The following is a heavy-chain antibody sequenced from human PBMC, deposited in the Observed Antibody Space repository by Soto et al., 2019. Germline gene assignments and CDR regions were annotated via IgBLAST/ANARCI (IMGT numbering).Heavy chain of an antibody. D-gene: IGHD2-2*01. CDR1: GGTFSIYA. CDR3: ARDIVVVPAAYSDAFDI. Sequence: SVKVSGKASGGTFSIYAISCVLQSPLQWLEWMGGIIPIFGTANYAQKFQGRVTITADESTSTAYMELSSLRSEDTAVYYCARDIVVVPAAYSDAFDIWGQGTMVTVSS. V-gene: IGHV1-69*13. CDR2: IIPIFGTA. J-gene: IGHJ3*02.